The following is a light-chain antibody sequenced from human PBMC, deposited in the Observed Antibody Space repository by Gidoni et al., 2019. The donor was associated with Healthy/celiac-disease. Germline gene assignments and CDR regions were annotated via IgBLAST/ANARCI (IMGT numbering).Light chain of an antibody. CDR2: GKN. CDR1: SLRSYY. Sequence: SSELTQDPAVSVAFGQTVRITCQGDSLRSYYASWYQQKPGQAPVLVIYGKNNRPSGIPDRVSGSSSGNTASLTITGAQAEDEADYYCNSRDSSGNHWVFGGGTKLTVL. V-gene: IGLV3-19*01. J-gene: IGLJ3*02. CDR3: NSRDSSGNHWV.